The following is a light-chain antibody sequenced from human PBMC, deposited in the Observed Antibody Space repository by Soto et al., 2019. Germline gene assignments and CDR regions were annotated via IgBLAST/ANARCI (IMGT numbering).Light chain of an antibody. CDR1: QSISSSF. J-gene: IGKJ1*01. CDR3: QQYVSWT. V-gene: IGKV3-20*01. Sequence: EIVLTQSPGTLSLSPGESATLSCRASQSISSSFLAWYQQKPGQAPRLLIYGASSSATGIPDRFSGSGSGTDFILTISRLEPEDSAIYYCQQYVSWTFGQGTKVEIK. CDR2: GAS.